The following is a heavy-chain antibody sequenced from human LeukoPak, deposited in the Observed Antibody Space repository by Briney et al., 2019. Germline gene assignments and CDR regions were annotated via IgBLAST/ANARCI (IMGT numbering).Heavy chain of an antibody. J-gene: IGHJ3*02. CDR2: IYHSGST. V-gene: IGHV4-4*02. CDR1: GGSISSSNW. D-gene: IGHD5-18*01. CDR3: ARVETAMEAFDI. Sequence: PSETLSLTCAVSGGSISSSNWWSWVRQPPGKGLEWIGEIYHSGSTNYNPSLKSRVTISADKSKNQFSLKLSSVTAADTAVYYCARVETAMEAFDIWGQGTMVTVSS.